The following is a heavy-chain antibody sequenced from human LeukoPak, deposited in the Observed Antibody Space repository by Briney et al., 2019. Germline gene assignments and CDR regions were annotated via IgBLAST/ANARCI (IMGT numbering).Heavy chain of an antibody. Sequence: ASETLSLTCTVSGGSISSYYWSWIRQPPGKGLEWIGYIYYSGSTNYNPSLKSRVTISVDTSKNQFSLKLSSVTAADTAVYYCASYITGTTVKESWDDAFDIWGQGTMVTVSS. V-gene: IGHV4-59*01. CDR2: IYYSGST. J-gene: IGHJ3*02. CDR3: ASYITGTTVKESWDDAFDI. CDR1: GGSISSYY. D-gene: IGHD1-7*01.